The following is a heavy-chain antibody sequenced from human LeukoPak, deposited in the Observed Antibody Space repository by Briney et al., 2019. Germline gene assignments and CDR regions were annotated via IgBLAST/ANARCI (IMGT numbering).Heavy chain of an antibody. V-gene: IGHV3-23*01. D-gene: IGHD7-27*01. Sequence: GGSLRLSCAASGFTFSSYGMNWVRQAPGKGLEWVSSISGSDDSTYYADSVKGRFTISRDISKNTLHLQVNSLRAEDTAIYYCAKGALWDYFDFWGQGTLVTVSS. CDR3: AKGALWDYFDF. J-gene: IGHJ4*02. CDR2: ISGSDDST. CDR1: GFTFSSYG.